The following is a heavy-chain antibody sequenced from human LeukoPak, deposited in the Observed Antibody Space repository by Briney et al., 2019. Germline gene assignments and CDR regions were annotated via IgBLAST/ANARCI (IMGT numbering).Heavy chain of an antibody. J-gene: IGHJ5*02. CDR3: ARVRTYCSGGSCYSNWFDP. V-gene: IGHV1-8*01. Sequence: ASVKVSCKASGYTFTSYDINWVRQAPGQGLEWMGWMNPNSGNTGYAQKFQGRVTMTRNTSISTAYMELSSLRSEDTAVYYCARVRTYCSGGSCYSNWFDPWGQGTLVTVSS. CDR1: GYTFTSYD. D-gene: IGHD2-15*01. CDR2: MNPNSGNT.